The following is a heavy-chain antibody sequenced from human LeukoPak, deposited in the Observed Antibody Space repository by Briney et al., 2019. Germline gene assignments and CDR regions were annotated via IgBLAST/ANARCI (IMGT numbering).Heavy chain of an antibody. CDR3: ARPQKDTAMVLLHFFSENDAFDI. J-gene: IGHJ3*02. CDR2: ISSSSSSYI. Sequence: GGSLRLSCAASGFTFSSYSMNWVRQAPGKGLEWVSSISSSSSSYIYYADSVKGRFTISRDNAKNSLYLQMNSLRAEDTAVYYCARPQKDTAMVLLHFFSENDAFDIWGQGTMVTVSS. D-gene: IGHD5-18*01. CDR1: GFTFSSYS. V-gene: IGHV3-21*01.